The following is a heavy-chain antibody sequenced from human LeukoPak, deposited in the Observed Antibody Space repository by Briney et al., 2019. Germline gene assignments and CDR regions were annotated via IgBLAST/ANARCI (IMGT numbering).Heavy chain of an antibody. CDR1: GFSFSRFA. V-gene: IGHV3-23*01. CDR3: ARGQEFDDGVFDS. J-gene: IGHJ4*02. CDR2: IRSNGATA. Sequence: GGFLRLSCAASGFSFSRFAMTWVRQAPGKGLEWVSTIRSNGATASNADSVKGRFTISRDNSKNTVYLQVNSLRVEDTAIYYCARGQEFDDGVFDSWGQGTLVTVSS. D-gene: IGHD1-1*01.